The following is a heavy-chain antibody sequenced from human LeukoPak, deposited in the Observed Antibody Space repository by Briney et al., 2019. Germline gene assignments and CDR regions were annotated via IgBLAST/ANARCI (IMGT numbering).Heavy chain of an antibody. J-gene: IGHJ4*02. V-gene: IGHV3-7*01. CDR2: IKPDGSEK. D-gene: IGHD3-10*01. CDR3: ARERMYSGSGSTFPYYDY. Sequence: PGGSLRLSCAASGFTFSRYWMSWVRQSPGKGLEWAANIKPDGSEKYYVDSVKGRFTISRDNARNALFLEMNSLRAEDTAVYYCARERMYSGSGSTFPYYDYWGQGTLVIVSS. CDR1: GFTFSRYW.